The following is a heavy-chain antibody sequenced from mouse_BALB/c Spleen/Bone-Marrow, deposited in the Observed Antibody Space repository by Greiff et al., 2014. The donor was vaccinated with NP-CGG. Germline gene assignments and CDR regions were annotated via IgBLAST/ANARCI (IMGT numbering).Heavy chain of an antibody. D-gene: IGHD2-4*01. CDR3: SRYDYDGVDY. CDR2: ISYSGNT. V-gene: IGHV3-2*02. Sequence: EVKLEESGPGLVKPSQSLSLTCTATEFSITSDYAWNWLRQLPGNKLEWMVYISYSGNTSYNPSLKSRISITRDTSKNQFFLQLNSVTTEDTATYCCSRYDYDGVDYWGQGTTLTVSS. J-gene: IGHJ2*01. CDR1: EFSITSDYA.